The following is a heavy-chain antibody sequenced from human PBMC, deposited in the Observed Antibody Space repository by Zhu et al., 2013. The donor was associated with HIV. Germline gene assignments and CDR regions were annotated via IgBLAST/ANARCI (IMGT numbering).Heavy chain of an antibody. D-gene: IGHD2-2*01. CDR2: IIPIFGTA. CDR3: ASGYCSSTSCYGGPSYYYGMDV. Sequence: QVQLVQSGAEVKKPGSSVKVSCKASGGTFSSYAISWVRQAPGQGLEWMGGIIPIFGTANYAQKFQGRVTITADESTSTAYMELSSLRSEDTAVYYCASGYCSSTSCYGGPSYYYGMDVWGQGTTVTVSS. J-gene: IGHJ6*02. V-gene: IGHV1-69*01. CDR1: GGTFSSYA.